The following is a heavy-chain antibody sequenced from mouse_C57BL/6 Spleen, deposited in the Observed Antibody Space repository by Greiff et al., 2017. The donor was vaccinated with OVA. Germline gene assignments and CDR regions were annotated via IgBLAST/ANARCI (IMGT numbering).Heavy chain of an antibody. Sequence: QVHVKQPGAELVKPGASVKLSCKASGYTFTSYWMHWVKQRPGQGLEWIGTIHPNSGSTNYNEKFKSKATLTVDKSSSTAYMQLSSLTSEDSAVYYCARHYGYYFDYWGQGTTLTVSS. J-gene: IGHJ2*01. V-gene: IGHV1-64*01. CDR1: GYTFTSYW. CDR3: ARHYGYYFDY. CDR2: IHPNSGST. D-gene: IGHD1-1*01.